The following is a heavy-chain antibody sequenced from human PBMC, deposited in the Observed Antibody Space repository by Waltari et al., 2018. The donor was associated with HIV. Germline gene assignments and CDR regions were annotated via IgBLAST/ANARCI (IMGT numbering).Heavy chain of an antibody. CDR1: GFPFGRYS. Sequence: EVQLVESGGGLVQPGWSLRLSCAAAGFPFGRYSMNCFRQAPGKGLEWISYISSSSSTIYYADSVKGRFTVSRDNAKNSLYLQMNSLRDEDTAVYYCARGSARLWDFDYWGQGTLVTVSS. J-gene: IGHJ4*02. CDR2: ISSSSSTI. V-gene: IGHV3-48*02. CDR3: ARGSARLWDFDY. D-gene: IGHD7-27*01.